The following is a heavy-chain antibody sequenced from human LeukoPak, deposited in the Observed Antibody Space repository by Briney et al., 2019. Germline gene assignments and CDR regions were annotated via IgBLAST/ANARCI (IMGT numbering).Heavy chain of an antibody. Sequence: PGGSLRLSCAASGFTFSSYWMHWVRQAPGKGLVRVSRINSDGSSTSYADSVKGRFTISRDNAKNTLYLQMNSLRAEDTAVYYCARDGDNGAFDIWGQGTMVSVSS. CDR2: INSDGSST. V-gene: IGHV3-74*01. CDR1: GFTFSSYW. J-gene: IGHJ3*02. D-gene: IGHD2-8*01. CDR3: ARDGDNGAFDI.